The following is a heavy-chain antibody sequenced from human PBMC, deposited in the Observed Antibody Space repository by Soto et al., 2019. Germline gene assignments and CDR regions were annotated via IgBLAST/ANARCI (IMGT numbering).Heavy chain of an antibody. V-gene: IGHV2-5*02. D-gene: IGHD5-18*01. Sequence: QITWKESGPALVKPTQTLTLTCTYSGFSFSTNGVSVRWPRHPPGKALEWLARIYWDDDKRHSRSLNSGLNITRNASKDQVVLRTTNMDPVDTATYYCASAGGVIGYSYGWTTNFWGQGTMVTVSS. J-gene: IGHJ4*02. CDR3: ASAGGVIGYSYGWTTNF. CDR2: IYWDDDK. CDR1: GFSFSTNGVS.